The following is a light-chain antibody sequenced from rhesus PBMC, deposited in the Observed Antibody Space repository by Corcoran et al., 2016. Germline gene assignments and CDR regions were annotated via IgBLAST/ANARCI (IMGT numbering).Light chain of an antibody. V-gene: IGKV1-32*02. CDR3: QQGNSKPLT. J-gene: IGKJ4*01. CDR1: QDITNS. CDR2: YEN. Sequence: DIQMSQSPSSLSASIGDRVTITCRASQDITNSLNWYQQKAGKAPNLLIYYENTLESWVPTRFSGSGSGTEFTLTISSLQPEDFATYYCQQGNSKPLTFGGGTKVELK.